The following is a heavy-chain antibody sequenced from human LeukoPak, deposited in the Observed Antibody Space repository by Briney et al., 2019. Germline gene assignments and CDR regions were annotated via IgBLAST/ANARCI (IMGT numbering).Heavy chain of an antibody. J-gene: IGHJ4*02. Sequence: AETLSLTCTVSGASISNYFWSWVRQPAGKGLEWVGGIYTSGSTDYNPSLERRLTMSVETSKNQFSLKLSSVTAADTAVYFCARESKTYDGTGYYLDYWGQGTLVTVSS. CDR2: IYTSGST. CDR1: GASISNYF. D-gene: IGHD3-22*01. CDR3: ARESKTYDGTGYYLDY. V-gene: IGHV4-4*07.